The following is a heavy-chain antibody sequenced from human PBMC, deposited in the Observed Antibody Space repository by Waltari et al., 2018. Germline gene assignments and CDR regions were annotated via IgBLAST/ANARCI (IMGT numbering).Heavy chain of an antibody. D-gene: IGHD6-13*01. V-gene: IGHV3-9*01. J-gene: IGHJ4*02. CDR2: ISWNSGSI. Sequence: EVQLVESGGGLVQPGRSLRLSCAASGFTFDDYAMHWVRQAPGKGLEWVSGISWNSGSIGYADSVKGRFTISRDNAKNSLYLQMNSLRAEDTAVYYCAKQRAAGYGYWGQGTLVTVSS. CDR1: GFTFDDYA. CDR3: AKQRAAGYGY.